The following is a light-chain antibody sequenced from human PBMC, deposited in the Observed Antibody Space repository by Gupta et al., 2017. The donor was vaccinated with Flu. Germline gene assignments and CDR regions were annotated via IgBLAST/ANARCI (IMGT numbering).Light chain of an antibody. CDR2: DAS. V-gene: IGKV3-15*01. CDR1: QSVSSN. Sequence: EVVMTQSTATLSVSPGERATLSCRASQSVSSNLAWYQQRPGQAPRLLIYDASTRATGIPARFSGSGSGTEFTLTISSLQSEDFAVYYCQQYNNWRTFGQGTKVEIK. CDR3: QQYNNWRT. J-gene: IGKJ1*01.